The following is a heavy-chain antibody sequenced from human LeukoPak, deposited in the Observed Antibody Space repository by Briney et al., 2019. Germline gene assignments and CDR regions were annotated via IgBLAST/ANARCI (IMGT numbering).Heavy chain of an antibody. Sequence: GGSLRLSCAASGFTFSSYWMHWVRQAPGKGLVWVSRINTDGSSTNYADSVKGRFTISRDNAKNSLYLQMNSLRAEDTAVYYCARDRGGDGYNLDYFDYWGQGTLVTVSS. CDR1: GFTFSSYW. J-gene: IGHJ4*02. CDR2: INTDGSST. V-gene: IGHV3-74*01. CDR3: ARDRGGDGYNLDYFDY. D-gene: IGHD5-24*01.